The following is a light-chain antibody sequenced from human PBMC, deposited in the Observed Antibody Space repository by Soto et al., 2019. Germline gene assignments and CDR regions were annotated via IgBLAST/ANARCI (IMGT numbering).Light chain of an antibody. V-gene: IGLV1-44*01. Sequence: QSVLTQPPSASGTPGQIVAISCSGSSSNIGSNTVTWYQQLPGTAPKLLIYSTSQRSSGVPGRFSGSKSGSTASLTVSGLQTEDEADYYCNSYVAGSNVFGTGTKVTVL. CDR2: STS. J-gene: IGLJ1*01. CDR3: NSYVAGSNV. CDR1: SSNIGSNT.